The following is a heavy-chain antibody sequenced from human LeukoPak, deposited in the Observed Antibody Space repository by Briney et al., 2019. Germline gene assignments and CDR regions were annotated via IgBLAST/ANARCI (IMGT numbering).Heavy chain of an antibody. V-gene: IGHV1-8*01. CDR2: MNPNSGNT. CDR3: ARPRYSSSWPYYYYYYYMDV. Sequence: ASVKVSCKASGYTFTSYDINWVRQATGQGLEWMGWMNPNSGNTGYAQKFQGRVTMTRNTSISTAYMELSSLRSEVTAVYYCARPRYSSSWPYYYYYYYMDVWGKGTTVTVSS. CDR1: GYTFTSYD. J-gene: IGHJ6*03. D-gene: IGHD6-13*01.